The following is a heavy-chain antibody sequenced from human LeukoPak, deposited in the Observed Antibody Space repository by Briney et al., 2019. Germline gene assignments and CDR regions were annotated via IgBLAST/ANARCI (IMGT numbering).Heavy chain of an antibody. CDR2: IYTSGST. V-gene: IGHV4-61*02. CDR1: GGSISSGSYY. Sequence: PSETLSLTCTVSGGSISSGSYYWSWIRQPAGKGLEWIGRIYTSGSTNYNPSLKSRVTISLDTSKNQFSLKLSSVTATDTAVYYCARQGPVGSSLPYYYYYMDVWGKGTTVTVSS. D-gene: IGHD6-13*01. J-gene: IGHJ6*03. CDR3: ARQGPVGSSLPYYYYYMDV.